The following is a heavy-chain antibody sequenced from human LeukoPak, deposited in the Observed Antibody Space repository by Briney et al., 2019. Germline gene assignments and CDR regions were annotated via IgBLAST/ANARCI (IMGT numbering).Heavy chain of an antibody. J-gene: IGHJ4*02. V-gene: IGHV3-23*01. CDR3: ARFRYGSGSYVDY. CDR1: GFTFSSYA. Sequence: GGSLRLSCAASGFTFSSYAMSWVRQAPGKGLEWVSAISGSGGSTYYADSVKGRFTISRDNSKNTLCLQMNSLRAEDTAVYYCARFRYGSGSYVDYWGQGTLVTVSS. CDR2: ISGSGGST. D-gene: IGHD3-10*01.